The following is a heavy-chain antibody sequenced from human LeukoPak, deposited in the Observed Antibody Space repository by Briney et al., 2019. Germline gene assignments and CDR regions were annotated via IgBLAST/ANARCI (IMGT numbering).Heavy chain of an antibody. Sequence: SETLSLTCTVSGGSISTYYWAWIRQPPGKGLEWIGEIDYTGSTNYNPSLKSRIKMSVDTSKNQFSVNLNSVTAADTAFYYCARRRIPATITGSKLSSRFDTWGQGTLVTVSS. J-gene: IGHJ1*01. CDR1: GGSISTYY. CDR3: ARRRIPATITGSKLSSRFDT. CDR2: IDYTGST. V-gene: IGHV4-59*12. D-gene: IGHD5-12*01.